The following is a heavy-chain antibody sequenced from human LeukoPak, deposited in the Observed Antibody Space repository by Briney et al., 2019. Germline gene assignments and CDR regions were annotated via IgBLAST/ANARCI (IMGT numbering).Heavy chain of an antibody. CDR3: ARDLPPLDY. CDR1: GFTFSSYA. J-gene: IGHJ4*02. CDR2: ISSSSSTI. Sequence: GGSLRLSCAASGFTFSSYAMSWVRQAPGKGLEWVSYISSSSSTIYYADSVKGRFTISRDNSKNTLYLQMNSLTVEDTAVYYCARDLPPLDYWGQGTLVTVSS. V-gene: IGHV3-48*01.